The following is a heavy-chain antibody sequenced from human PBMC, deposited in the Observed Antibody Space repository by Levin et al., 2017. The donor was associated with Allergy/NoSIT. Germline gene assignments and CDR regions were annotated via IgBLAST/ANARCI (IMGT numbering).Heavy chain of an antibody. D-gene: IGHD2-2*01. V-gene: IGHV4-4*02. J-gene: IGHJ3*01. CDR2: IYHSGIT. CDR3: ARDRTQYQLLED. Sequence: PSETLSLTCTVSGDSISSNNWWNWVRQSPGKGLEWIGEIYHSGITNYNPSLKSRVSISIDKSKNQVSLKLTSMTAADTAVYYCARDRTQYQLLEDWGQGTMVTVSS. CDR1: GDSISSNNW.